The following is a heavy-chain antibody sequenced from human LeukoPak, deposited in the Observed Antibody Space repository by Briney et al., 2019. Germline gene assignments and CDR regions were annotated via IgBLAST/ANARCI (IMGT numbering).Heavy chain of an antibody. CDR1: GFTFSRYW. V-gene: IGHV3-7*01. CDR2: IKQDGSEK. J-gene: IGHJ4*02. CDR3: AKTIGYGSGNDQVGG. Sequence: PGGSLRLSCAASGFTFSRYWMHWVRQAPGKGLEWVANIKQDGSEKYYLDSVKGRFTISRDNGKNSLYLQMNSLRVEDTAVYYCAKTIGYGSGNDQVGGWGQGTLVTVSS. D-gene: IGHD3-10*01.